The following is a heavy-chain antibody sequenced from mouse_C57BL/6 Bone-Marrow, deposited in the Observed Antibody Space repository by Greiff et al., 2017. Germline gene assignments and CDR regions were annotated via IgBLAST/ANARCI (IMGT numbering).Heavy chain of an antibody. V-gene: IGHV1-63*01. D-gene: IGHD3-3*01. CDR3: AREGKGSWYVDV. J-gene: IGHJ1*03. CDR1: GYTFTNYW. Sequence: VQLQQSGAELVRPGTSVKMSCKASGYTFTNYWIGWAKQRPGHGLEWIGDIYPGGGYTNYNEKFKGKATLTADKSSSTAYLQFSSLTSVESAIYYCAREGKGSWYVDVWGTGTTVTVSS. CDR2: IYPGGGYT.